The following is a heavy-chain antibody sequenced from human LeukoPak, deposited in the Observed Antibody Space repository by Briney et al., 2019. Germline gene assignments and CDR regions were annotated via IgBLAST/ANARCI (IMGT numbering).Heavy chain of an antibody. V-gene: IGHV1-2*02. CDR2: INPNSGGT. CDR1: GYTFTDYY. D-gene: IGHD2-2*01. CDR3: AVAAANLDWFDP. J-gene: IGHJ5*02. Sequence: ASVKVSCKASGYTFTDYYMHWVRQAPGQGLEWMGWINPNSGGTNYAQKFQGRVTMTRDTSISTAYMELSRLRSDDTAVYYCAVAAANLDWFDPWGQGTLVTVSS.